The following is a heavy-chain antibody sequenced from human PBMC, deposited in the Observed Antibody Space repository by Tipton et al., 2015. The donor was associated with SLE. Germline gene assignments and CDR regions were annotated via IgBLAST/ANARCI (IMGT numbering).Heavy chain of an antibody. Sequence: TLSLTCTVSGGSISNYYWSWIRLPPGKGLECIGYIYYSGSTNYNPSLKSRVTISVDTSKNQLSLKLSSVTAADTAVYYCARDQTTVVTRGYYYYYMDVWGKGTTVTVSS. J-gene: IGHJ6*03. CDR2: IYYSGST. CDR3: ARDQTTVVTRGYYYYYMDV. D-gene: IGHD4-23*01. CDR1: GGSISNYY. V-gene: IGHV4-59*01.